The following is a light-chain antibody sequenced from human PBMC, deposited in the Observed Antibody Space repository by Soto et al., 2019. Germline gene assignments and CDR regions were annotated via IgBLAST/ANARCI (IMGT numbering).Light chain of an antibody. CDR3: SSYTNKDTLL. Sequence: QSALTQPASVSGSPGQSITISCTGTSSDVGGYDHVSWYQQHPGKAPKLIFYDVTVRPSGISPRFSGSKSDNTASLAVSGLQPEDEADYYCSSYTNKDTLLFGGGTKVTVL. CDR2: DVT. V-gene: IGLV2-14*03. J-gene: IGLJ3*02. CDR1: SSDVGGYDH.